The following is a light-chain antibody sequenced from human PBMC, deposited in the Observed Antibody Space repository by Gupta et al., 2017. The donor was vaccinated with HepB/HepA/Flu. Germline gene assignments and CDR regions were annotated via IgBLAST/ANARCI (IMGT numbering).Light chain of an antibody. CDR2: LAS. Sequence: EIVMTQSPLSLPVTPGEPASISCRSSQSLLHSDGYSYLNWFLQKPGHSPQLLISLASNRASGVPDRFRGSGSGTDFTLKISRVEAEDVGVYYCMQGIQGPLTFGGGTKLEIK. V-gene: IGKV2-28*01. CDR1: QSLLHSDGYSY. J-gene: IGKJ4*01. CDR3: MQGIQGPLT.